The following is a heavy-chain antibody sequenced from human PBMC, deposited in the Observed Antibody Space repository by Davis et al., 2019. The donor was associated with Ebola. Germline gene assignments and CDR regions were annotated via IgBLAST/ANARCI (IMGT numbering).Heavy chain of an antibody. CDR3: ARGGYGSGSSIYYYYYGMDV. D-gene: IGHD3-10*01. V-gene: IGHV4-38-2*02. Sequence: SETLSLTCTVSGYSISSGYYWGWIRQPPGKGLEWIGSIYHSGSTYYNPSLKSRVTISVDTSKNQFSLKLSSVTAADTAVYYCARGGYGSGSSIYYYYYGMDVWGQGTTVTVSS. CDR2: IYHSGST. CDR1: GYSISSGYY. J-gene: IGHJ6*02.